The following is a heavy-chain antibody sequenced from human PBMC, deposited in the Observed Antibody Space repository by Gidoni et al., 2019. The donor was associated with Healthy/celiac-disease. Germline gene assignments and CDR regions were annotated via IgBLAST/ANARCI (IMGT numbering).Heavy chain of an antibody. J-gene: IGHJ5*02. V-gene: IGHV4-34*01. Sequence: QVQLQQWGAGLLKPSETLSLTGAGDGGSVSGYYWSWIRQPPGKGLEWIGEINHSGSTNYNPSLKSRVTISVDTSKNQFSLKLSSVTAADTAVYYCARGRLTSDSPGSLRMDFDPWGQGTLVTVSS. CDR1: GGSVSGYY. CDR3: ARGRLTSDSPGSLRMDFDP. D-gene: IGHD2-2*03. CDR2: INHSGST.